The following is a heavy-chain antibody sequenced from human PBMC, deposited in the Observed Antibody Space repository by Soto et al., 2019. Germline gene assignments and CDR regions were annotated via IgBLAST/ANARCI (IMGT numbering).Heavy chain of an antibody. CDR2: INTNSGDT. CDR1: GYTFAGYY. J-gene: IGHJ5*02. CDR3: ARDHQELILYNWFDP. V-gene: IGHV1-2*02. D-gene: IGHD1-7*01. Sequence: QVQLVQSGAEVKKPGASVKVSCKASGYTFAGYYMHWVRQAPGQGLEWMGWINTNSGDTQYAQKFQGRVTMTCDTSISTAYMELRSLRVDDTAVYYCARDHQELILYNWFDPWGQGTRVTVSS.